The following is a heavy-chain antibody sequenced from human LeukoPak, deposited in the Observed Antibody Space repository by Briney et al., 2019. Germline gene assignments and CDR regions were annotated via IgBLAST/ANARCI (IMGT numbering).Heavy chain of an antibody. Sequence: SETLSLTCAVYGGSFSGYYWSWIRQPPGKGLEWIGEINHSGSTNYNPSLKSRVTISVDTSKNQFSPKLSSVTAADTAVYYCARGPLAGTTEPQFDYWGQGTLVTVSS. CDR1: GGSFSGYY. CDR3: ARGPLAGTTEPQFDY. V-gene: IGHV4-34*01. CDR2: INHSGST. D-gene: IGHD1-1*01. J-gene: IGHJ4*02.